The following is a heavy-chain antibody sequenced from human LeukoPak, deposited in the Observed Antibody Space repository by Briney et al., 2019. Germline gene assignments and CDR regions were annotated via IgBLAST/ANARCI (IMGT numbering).Heavy chain of an antibody. CDR1: GFTLSSYA. D-gene: IGHD3-9*01. V-gene: IGHV3-30*04. CDR2: ISYDGSNK. Sequence: GGSLRLSCAASGFTLSSYAMHWVRQAPGKGLEWVAVISYDGSNKYYADSVKGRFTISRDNSKNTLYLQMNSLRAEDTAVYYCARGPSIDILTGYPDYYYYGMDVWGQGTTVTVSS. CDR3: ARGPSIDILTGYPDYYYYGMDV. J-gene: IGHJ6*02.